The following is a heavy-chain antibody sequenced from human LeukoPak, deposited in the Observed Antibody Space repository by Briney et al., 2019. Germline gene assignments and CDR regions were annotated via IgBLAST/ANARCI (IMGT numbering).Heavy chain of an antibody. Sequence: SETLSLTCTVSGGSISSYYWSWIRQPPGEGLAWIGYIYYSGSTNYNPSLKSRVTISVDTSKNQFSLKLSSVTAADTAVYYCARGRDSYYDSSGYYGFDYWGQGTLVTVSS. CDR2: IYYSGST. CDR1: GGSISSYY. CDR3: ARGRDSYYDSSGYYGFDY. D-gene: IGHD3-22*01. V-gene: IGHV4-59*01. J-gene: IGHJ4*02.